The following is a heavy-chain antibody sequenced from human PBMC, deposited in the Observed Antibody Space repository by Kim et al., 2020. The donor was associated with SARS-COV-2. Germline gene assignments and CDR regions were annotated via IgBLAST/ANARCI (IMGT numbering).Heavy chain of an antibody. V-gene: IGHV4-39*01. Sequence: SETLSLTCTVSGGSISRSNSHWGWIRQPPGKGLEWIGSVYYSGSTFYNPSLKSRVTISVDTSENQLSLKLTSVTAADTAVYYCARIGMTGIGGGGWFDP. D-gene: IGHD1-1*01. CDR1: GGSISRSNSH. CDR3: ARIGMTGIGGGGWFDP. CDR2: VYYSGST. J-gene: IGHJ5*02.